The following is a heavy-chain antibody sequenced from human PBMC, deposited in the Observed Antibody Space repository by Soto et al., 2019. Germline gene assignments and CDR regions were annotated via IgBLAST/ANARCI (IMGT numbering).Heavy chain of an antibody. Sequence: GGSLRLSCAASGFTFSSYAMSWVRQAPGKGLEWVSAISGSGGSTYYADSVKGRFTISRDNSKNTLYLQMNSLRAEDTAVYYCAKDELRAVAGRGGGDWGQGTLVTVSS. V-gene: IGHV3-23*01. D-gene: IGHD6-19*01. CDR3: AKDELRAVAGRGGGD. CDR1: GFTFSSYA. CDR2: ISGSGGST. J-gene: IGHJ4*02.